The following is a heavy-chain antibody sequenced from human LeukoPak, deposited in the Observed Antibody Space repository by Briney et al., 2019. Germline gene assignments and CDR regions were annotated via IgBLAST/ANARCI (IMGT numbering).Heavy chain of an antibody. V-gene: IGHV1-69*13. Sequence: ASVKVSCKASGGTFSSYAISWVRQAPGRGLEWMGGIIPIFGTANYAQKFQGRVTITADESTSTAYMELSSLRSEDTAVYYCASSGITGTMPPLYYFDYWGQGTLVTVSS. D-gene: IGHD1-7*01. CDR3: ASSGITGTMPPLYYFDY. J-gene: IGHJ4*02. CDR2: IIPIFGTA. CDR1: GGTFSSYA.